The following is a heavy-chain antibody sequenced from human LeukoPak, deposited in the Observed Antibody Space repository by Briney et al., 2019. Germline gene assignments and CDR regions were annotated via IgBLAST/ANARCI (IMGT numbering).Heavy chain of an antibody. V-gene: IGHV3-74*01. CDR3: ARDQYSSTWYRGAFDV. CDR1: GFTLSPYW. Sequence: GGSLRLSCSASGFTLSPYWMHWVRQSPGKGLVWVSRINSDGTSTTYADSVKGRFTISRDNAKNTLYLQMNSLRAEDTAVYYCARDQYSSTWYRGAFDVWGQGTMVSVSS. J-gene: IGHJ3*01. D-gene: IGHD6-13*01. CDR2: INSDGTST.